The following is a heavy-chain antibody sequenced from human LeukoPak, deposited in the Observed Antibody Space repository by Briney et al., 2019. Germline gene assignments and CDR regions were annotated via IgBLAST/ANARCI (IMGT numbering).Heavy chain of an antibody. CDR2: VYYSGST. V-gene: IGHV4-39*07. CDR1: GGSISSSSYS. CDR3: ARVTGYVIEDYFDY. Sequence: SETLSLTCTVSGGSISSSSYSWGWIRQPPGKGLEWIGSVYYSGSTNYNPSLKSRVTISVDTSKNQFSLKLSSVTAADTAMYYCARVTGYVIEDYFDYWGQGTLVTVSS. D-gene: IGHD3-22*01. J-gene: IGHJ4*02.